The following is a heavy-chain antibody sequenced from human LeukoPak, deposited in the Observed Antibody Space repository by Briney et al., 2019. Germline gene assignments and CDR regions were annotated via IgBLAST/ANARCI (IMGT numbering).Heavy chain of an antibody. CDR1: GFTFSGSA. V-gene: IGHV3-7*01. J-gene: IGHJ4*02. Sequence: GGSLRLSCVASGFTFSGSALHWVRQASGKGLEWVANIKQDGSEKYYVDSVKGRFTISRDNAENSLYLQMNSLRAEDTAVYYCARDREYQPEYWGQGTLVTVSS. D-gene: IGHD2-2*01. CDR3: ARDREYQPEY. CDR2: IKQDGSEK.